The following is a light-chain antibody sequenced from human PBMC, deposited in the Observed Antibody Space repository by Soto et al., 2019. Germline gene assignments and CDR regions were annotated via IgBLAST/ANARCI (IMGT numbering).Light chain of an antibody. Sequence: QSALAQPTSVSGSPGQSIAISCTGTGSDIGGYNYVSWHQQHPGKAPKVLISVVSNRPSGVSDRFSGYKSGNTAYLTISGLQPEEEADYYCSSYRSGGIFVFGSGTKVTVL. CDR3: SSYRSGGIFV. V-gene: IGLV2-14*01. CDR2: VVS. CDR1: GSDIGGYNY. J-gene: IGLJ1*01.